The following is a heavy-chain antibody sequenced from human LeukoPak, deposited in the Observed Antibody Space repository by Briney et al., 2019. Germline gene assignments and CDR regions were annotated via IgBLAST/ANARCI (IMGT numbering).Heavy chain of an antibody. CDR2: ISYDGSNK. CDR3: ARCYYDILTGMGD. V-gene: IGHV3-30-3*01. CDR1: GFTFSSYA. J-gene: IGHJ4*02. D-gene: IGHD3-9*01. Sequence: PGGSLRLSCAASGFTFSSYAMHWVRQAPGKGLEWVAVISYDGSNKYYADSVKGRFTISRDNSKNTLYLQMNSLRAEDTAVYYCARCYYDILTGMGDWGQGTLVTVSS.